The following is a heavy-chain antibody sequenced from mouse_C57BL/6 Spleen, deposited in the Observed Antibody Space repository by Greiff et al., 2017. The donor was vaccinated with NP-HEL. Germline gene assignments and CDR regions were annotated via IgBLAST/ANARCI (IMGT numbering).Heavy chain of an antibody. CDR2: IDPEDGET. Sequence: EVQLQQSGAELVKPGASVKLSCTASGFNIKDYYMHWVKQRTEQGLEWIGRIDPEDGETNYAQKFQGKATITADTSSNTAYLQLSSLTAEDTAVYYCARGGPFYYSNSSFDYWGQGTTLTVSS. J-gene: IGHJ2*01. D-gene: IGHD2-5*01. CDR3: ARGGPFYYSNSSFDY. CDR1: GFNIKDYY. V-gene: IGHV14-2*01.